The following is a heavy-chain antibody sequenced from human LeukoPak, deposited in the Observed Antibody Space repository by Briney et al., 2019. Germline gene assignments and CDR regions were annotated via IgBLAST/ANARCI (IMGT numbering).Heavy chain of an antibody. V-gene: IGHV1-3*01. CDR2: INAGNGNT. J-gene: IGHJ4*02. D-gene: IGHD2-2*01. CDR3: ARVPPYCSSTSCYGGGPLDY. CDR1: GYTFTSYD. Sequence: ASVKVSCKASGYTFTSYDINWVRQAPGQRLEWMGWINAGNGNTKYSQKFQGRVTITRDTSASTAYMELSSLRSEDTAVYYCARVPPYCSSTSCYGGGPLDYWGQGTLATVSS.